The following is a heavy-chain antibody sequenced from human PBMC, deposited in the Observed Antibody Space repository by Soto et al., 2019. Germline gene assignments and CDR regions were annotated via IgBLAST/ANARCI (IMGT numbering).Heavy chain of an antibody. CDR2: IYYSGST. D-gene: IGHD1-1*01. V-gene: IGHV4-39*01. CDR3: ARASWNEVLFDY. J-gene: IGHJ4*02. CDR1: GGSISSSSYY. Sequence: QLQLQESGPGLVKPSETLSLTCTVSGGSISSSSYYWGWIRQPPGKGLEWIGSIYYSGSTYCNPSLKSRVTISVDTSKNQFSLKLSSVTAADTAVYYCARASWNEVLFDYWGQGTLVTVSS.